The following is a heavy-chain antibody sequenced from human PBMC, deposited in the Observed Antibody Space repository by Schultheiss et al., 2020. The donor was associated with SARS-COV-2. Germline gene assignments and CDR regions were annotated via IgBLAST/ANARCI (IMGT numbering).Heavy chain of an antibody. CDR1: GYSISSGYY. V-gene: IGHV4-38-2*01. Sequence: SETLSLTCAVSGYSISSGYYWSWIRQPPGKGLEWIGEINHSGSTNYNPSLKSRVTISVDTSKNQFSLKLSSVTAADTAVYYCARVGAAADYGMDVWGQGTTVTVSS. CDR2: INHSGST. CDR3: ARVGAAADYGMDV. J-gene: IGHJ6*02. D-gene: IGHD6-13*01.